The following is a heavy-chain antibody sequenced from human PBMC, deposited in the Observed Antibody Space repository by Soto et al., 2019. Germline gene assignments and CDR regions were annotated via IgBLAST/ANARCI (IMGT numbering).Heavy chain of an antibody. D-gene: IGHD6-13*01. Sequence: EVQLVESGGGLVQPGRSLRLSCAASGFSFDDYAMHWVRQAPGKGLEWVSGISWNSGSIGYADSVKGRFTISRDNAKNSLYLQMNSLRADDTAMYYCAKDRHKGYNSSWYGFDYWGQGTLVTVSS. CDR1: GFSFDDYA. J-gene: IGHJ4*02. CDR3: AKDRHKGYNSSWYGFDY. V-gene: IGHV3-9*01. CDR2: ISWNSGSI.